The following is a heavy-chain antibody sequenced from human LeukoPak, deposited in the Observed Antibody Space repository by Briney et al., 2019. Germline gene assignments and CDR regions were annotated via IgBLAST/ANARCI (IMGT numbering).Heavy chain of an antibody. D-gene: IGHD3-22*01. J-gene: IGHJ4*02. CDR2: IYYSGST. CDR3: ARAVIYYDSSGYGPGFDY. Sequence: SETLSLTCTVSGGSISSYYWSWIRQPPGKGLEWIGYIYYSGSTNYNPSLKSRVTISVDTSKNQFSLKLSSVTAADTAVYYCARAVIYYDSSGYGPGFDYWGQGTLVTVSS. CDR1: GGSISSYY. V-gene: IGHV4-59*01.